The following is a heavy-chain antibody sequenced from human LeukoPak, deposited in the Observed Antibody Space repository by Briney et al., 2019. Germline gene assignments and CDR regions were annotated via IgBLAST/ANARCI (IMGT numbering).Heavy chain of an antibody. CDR2: ISYDGSNK. D-gene: IGHD2-21*02. CDR1: GFTFSSYG. Sequence: SGGSLRLSCAASGFTFSSYGMHWVRQAPGKGLEWVAVISYDGSNKYYADSVKGRFTISRDNSKNTLYLQMNSLRAEDTAVYYCAKGYCGGDCEEYFQHWGQGTLVTVSS. V-gene: IGHV3-30*18. J-gene: IGHJ1*01. CDR3: AKGYCGGDCEEYFQH.